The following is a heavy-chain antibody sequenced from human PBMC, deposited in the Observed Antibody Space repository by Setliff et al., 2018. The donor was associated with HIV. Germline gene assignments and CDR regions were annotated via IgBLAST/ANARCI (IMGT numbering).Heavy chain of an antibody. J-gene: IGHJ4*02. CDR2: IYHSGTT. CDR1: GYSISSGYY. V-gene: IGHV4-38-2*01. CDR3: ARHAAGPDGPFDY. D-gene: IGHD2-2*01. Sequence: SETLSLTCAVSGYSISSGYYWGWIRQTPGKGLEWIGSIYHSGTTYYNPSLRSRVTISVDTSKNQFSLKLSSVIAADTAVYYCARHAAGPDGPFDYWGQGTLVTVS.